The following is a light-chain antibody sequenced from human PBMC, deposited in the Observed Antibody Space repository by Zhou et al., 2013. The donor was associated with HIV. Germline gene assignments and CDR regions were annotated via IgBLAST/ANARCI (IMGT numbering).Light chain of an antibody. CDR2: GAS. Sequence: DIQMTQSPSSLSASVGDRVTISCQASQDIKYYLNWYQRKPGKAPKLLIYGASILHSGVPSRFSGSGSGTEFTLTINSLQPDDFATYYCQQYNTYPYTFGQGTKLEIK. V-gene: IGKV1-16*01. CDR1: QDIKYY. J-gene: IGKJ2*01. CDR3: QQYNTYPYT.